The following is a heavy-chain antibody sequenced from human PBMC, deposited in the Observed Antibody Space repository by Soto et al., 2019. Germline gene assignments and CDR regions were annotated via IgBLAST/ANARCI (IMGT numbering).Heavy chain of an antibody. CDR3: ARGPSGDKVDY. V-gene: IGHV4-30-4*01. J-gene: IGHJ4*02. Sequence: QVQLQESGPGVVEPSQTLSLTCTVSGGSINNNGYFWRWIRQPPGSGLEWIGHIYNSGSTYSNPSLESRLTISVDTSKNQFSLKLSSVTAADTAVYYCARGPSGDKVDYWGQGTLVTVSS. CDR2: IYNSGST. CDR1: GGSINNNGYF. D-gene: IGHD1-26*01.